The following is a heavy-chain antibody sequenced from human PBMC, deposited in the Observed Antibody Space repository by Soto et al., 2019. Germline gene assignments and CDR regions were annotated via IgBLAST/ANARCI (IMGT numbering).Heavy chain of an antibody. V-gene: IGHV3-30*18. J-gene: IGHJ6*02. Sequence: GGSLRLSCAAPGFTFSSYGMHWVRQAPGKGLEWVAVISYDGSNKYYADSVKGRFTISRDNSKNTLYLQMNSLRAEDTAVYYCAKANIPYYYGMDVWGQGTTVTVSS. D-gene: IGHD2-2*02. CDR3: AKANIPYYYGMDV. CDR2: ISYDGSNK. CDR1: GFTFSSYG.